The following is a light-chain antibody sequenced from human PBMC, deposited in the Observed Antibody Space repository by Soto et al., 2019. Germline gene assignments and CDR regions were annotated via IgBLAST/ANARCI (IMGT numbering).Light chain of an antibody. CDR2: LGS. CDR3: MQSIQTPWT. J-gene: IGKJ1*01. V-gene: IGKV2-28*01. CDR1: HSLLHSNGYNY. Sequence: DIVMTQSPLSLPVTPGEPASISCRSSHSLLHSNGYNYFDWYLQKPGQSPQLLIYLGSNRASGVPDRFSGSGAGTDFTLKISRVEAEDVGVYYCMQSIQTPWTFGQGTKVEI.